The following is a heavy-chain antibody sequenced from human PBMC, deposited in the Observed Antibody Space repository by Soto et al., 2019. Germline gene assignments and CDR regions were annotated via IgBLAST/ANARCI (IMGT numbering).Heavy chain of an antibody. V-gene: IGHV4-59*12. Sequence: SETLSLTCTVSGGSISSYYWSWIRQPPQKGLECIGYIHYSGSTNYRPSLKSRVTMSVDRAKNQFSLKLTSVTDADTAVYYCARDNGSGSYRGTYVDWGQGILVTVSS. CDR3: ARDNGSGSYRGTYVD. J-gene: IGHJ4*02. CDR2: IHYSGST. CDR1: GGSISSYY. D-gene: IGHD3-10*01.